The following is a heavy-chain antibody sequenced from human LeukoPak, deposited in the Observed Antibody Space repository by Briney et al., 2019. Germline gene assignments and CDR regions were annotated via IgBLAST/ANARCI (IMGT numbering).Heavy chain of an antibody. D-gene: IGHD6-6*01. CDR2: IRYDGSNK. CDR3: AKDQVAAPPFDY. V-gene: IGHV3-30*02. Sequence: GGSLRLSCAASGFTFSSYGMHWVRPAPGKGLEWVAFIRYDGSNKYYADSVKSRFTISRDNSKNTLYLQMNSLRAEDTAVYYCAKDQVAAPPFDYWGQGTLVTVSS. CDR1: GFTFSSYG. J-gene: IGHJ4*02.